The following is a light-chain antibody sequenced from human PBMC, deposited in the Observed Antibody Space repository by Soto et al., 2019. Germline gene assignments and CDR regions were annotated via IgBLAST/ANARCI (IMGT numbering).Light chain of an antibody. J-gene: IGKJ1*01. CDR3: HQYVNWRWT. Sequence: EIVMTQSPATLSVSPGERVTLSCRASRSVSSDLAWSQQKPGQAPRLLIYGASIRATGIPARFSGSGSGTDFTLTINSLQSEDFALYYCHQYVNWRWTFGQGTKVEVK. CDR2: GAS. CDR1: RSVSSD. V-gene: IGKV3-15*01.